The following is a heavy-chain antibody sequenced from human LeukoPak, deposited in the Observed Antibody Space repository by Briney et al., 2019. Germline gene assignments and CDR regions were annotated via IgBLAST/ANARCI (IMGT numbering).Heavy chain of an antibody. CDR2: ISSSGTPI. CDR1: GFTFSDYY. CDR3: ARDFGGSYGSGSYFQGDAFDI. J-gene: IGHJ3*02. V-gene: IGHV3-11*01. Sequence: GGSLRLSCAASGFTFSDYYMSWIRQAPGKGLDWVSYISSSGTPIYYADSVKGRFTISRDNARNSLYLQMNSLRAEDTAVYYCARDFGGSYGSGSYFQGDAFDIWGQGTMVIVSS. D-gene: IGHD3-10*01.